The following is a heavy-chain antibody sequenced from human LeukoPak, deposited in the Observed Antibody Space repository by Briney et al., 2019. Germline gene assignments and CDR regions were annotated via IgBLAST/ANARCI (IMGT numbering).Heavy chain of an antibody. Sequence: TSETLSLTCTVSGGSISSYYWSWIRQPPGKGLEWIGYIYYSGSTNYNPSLKSRVTISVDTSKNQFSLKLSSVTAADTAVYYCARERGVGATTFYYYYMDVWGKGTRSPSP. CDR1: GGSISSYY. CDR2: IYYSGST. D-gene: IGHD1-26*01. V-gene: IGHV4-59*01. J-gene: IGHJ6*03. CDR3: ARERGVGATTFYYYYMDV.